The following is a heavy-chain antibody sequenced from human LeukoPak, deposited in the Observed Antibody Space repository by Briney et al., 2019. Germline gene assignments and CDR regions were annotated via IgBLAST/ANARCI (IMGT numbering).Heavy chain of an antibody. D-gene: IGHD6-19*01. CDR1: GGSFSGYY. CDR2: IYYSGST. V-gene: IGHV4-59*01. Sequence: PSETLSLTCAVYGGSFSGYYWSWIRQPPGKGLEWIGYIYYSGSTNYNPSLKSRVTISVDTSKNQFSLKLSSVTAADTAVYYCARALQWLGTYYFDYWGQGTLVTVSS. J-gene: IGHJ4*02. CDR3: ARALQWLGTYYFDY.